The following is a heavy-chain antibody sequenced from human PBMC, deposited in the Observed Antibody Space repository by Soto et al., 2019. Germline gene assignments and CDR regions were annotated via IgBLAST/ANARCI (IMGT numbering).Heavy chain of an antibody. V-gene: IGHV4-59*01. CDR3: GRVYGLDLFDY. CDR1: GVSISSYY. J-gene: IGHJ4*02. Sequence: ASETLSLTCTVSGVSISSYYWIWIRQPPGKGLEWIGYIYYSGSTNYNPSLKSRVTISVDTSKNQFSLKLSSVTAVDTAVYYCGRVYGLDLFDYWGQGTLVTVSS. CDR2: IYYSGST. D-gene: IGHD2-8*01.